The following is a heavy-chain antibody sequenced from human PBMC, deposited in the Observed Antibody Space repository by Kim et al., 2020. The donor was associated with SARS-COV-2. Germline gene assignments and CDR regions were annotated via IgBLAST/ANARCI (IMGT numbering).Heavy chain of an antibody. V-gene: IGHV4-59*13. CDR2: IQYDRNT. J-gene: IGHJ3*02. CDR1: GDSISGYA. D-gene: IGHD3-16*02. Sequence: SETLSLTCSVSGDSISGYAWNWIRQPPGNGLEWIAYIQYDRNTDYNASLESRVSISLHTPKNECLLSLTSVAAADTATYYYAGATYRDPSCTAFTIWR. CDR3: AGATYRDPSCTAFTI.